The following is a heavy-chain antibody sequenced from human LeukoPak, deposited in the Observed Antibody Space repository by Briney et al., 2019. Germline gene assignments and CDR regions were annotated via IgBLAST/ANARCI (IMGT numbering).Heavy chain of an antibody. D-gene: IGHD2-2*01. V-gene: IGHV4-34*01. J-gene: IGHJ4*02. Sequence: SETLSLTCAVYGGSFSGYYWSWIRQPPGKGLEWIGEINHSGSTNYNPSLKSRVTISVDTSKNQFSLKLSSVTAADTAVYYCARGRCSSTSCYADYWGQGTLVTVSS. CDR2: INHSGST. CDR1: GGSFSGYY. CDR3: ARGRCSSTSCYADY.